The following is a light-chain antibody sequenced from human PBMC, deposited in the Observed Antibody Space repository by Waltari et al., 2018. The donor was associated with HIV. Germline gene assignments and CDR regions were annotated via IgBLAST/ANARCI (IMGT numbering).Light chain of an antibody. J-gene: IGKJ2*01. Sequence: EIVLTQSPATLSLSPGERAILSCRASPTVSSYIAWYQQKPGQAPRLLIYDASNRATGVPARFSGSGSATDFTLTISSLEPEDFAVYYCQYRHNWPPRYTFGQGTKLEIK. CDR1: PTVSSY. V-gene: IGKV3-11*01. CDR3: QYRHNWPPRYT. CDR2: DAS.